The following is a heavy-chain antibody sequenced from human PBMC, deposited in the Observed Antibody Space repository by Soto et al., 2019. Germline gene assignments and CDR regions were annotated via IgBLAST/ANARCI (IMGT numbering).Heavy chain of an antibody. CDR1: GYTFTIYG. V-gene: IGHV1-18*01. CDR2: ISPDNGNT. J-gene: IGHJ6*02. CDR3: ARALGYSGYAGMDV. D-gene: IGHD5-12*01. Sequence: QVQLVQSGGEVKKPGASVKVSCKASGYTFTIYGINWVRQAPGQGLEWMGWISPDNGNTNYAQKLQGRVTMTTDTSTSTSYMELRSLRSDYTAVYYCARALGYSGYAGMDVWGQGTTVNVPS.